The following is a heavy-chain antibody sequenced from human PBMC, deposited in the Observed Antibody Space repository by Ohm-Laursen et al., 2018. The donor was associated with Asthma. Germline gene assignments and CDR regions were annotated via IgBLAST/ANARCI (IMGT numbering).Heavy chain of an antibody. V-gene: IGHV3-30*18. D-gene: IGHD6-6*01. CDR1: GFTFSSYG. J-gene: IGHJ6*02. Sequence: SLRLSCAASGFTFSSYGMHWVRQAPGKGLEWVAVISYDGSNKYYADSVKGRFTISRDNSKNTLYLQMNSLRAEDTAVYYCAKGLRQLVRYCYYGMDVWGQGTTVTVSS. CDR3: AKGLRQLVRYCYYGMDV. CDR2: ISYDGSNK.